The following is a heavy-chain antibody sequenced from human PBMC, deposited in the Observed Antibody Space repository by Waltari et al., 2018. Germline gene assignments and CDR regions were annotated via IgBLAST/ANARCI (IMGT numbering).Heavy chain of an antibody. CDR1: GASVKRTSYY. V-gene: IGHV4-39*01. CDR2: IYNSGTT. D-gene: IGHD3-10*01. CDR3: VRPPHCRGNTCTAL. J-gene: IGHJ4*02. Sequence: QVYLQESGPGLVKPSESLSLTCTLSGASVKRTSYYWGWIRQPPGKGLEWIGSIYNSGTTYYNPSLKSRVTISVDASDKQFYLTLTSVTAADTAVYFCVRPPHCRGNTCTALWGQGALVTVSS.